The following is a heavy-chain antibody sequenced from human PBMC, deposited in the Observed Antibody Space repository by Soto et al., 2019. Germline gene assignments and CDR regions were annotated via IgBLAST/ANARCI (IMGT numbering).Heavy chain of an antibody. CDR1: GYTFTGYY. Sequence: ASVKVSCKASGYTFTGYYTHWVRQAPGQGLEWMGWINPNSGGTNYAQKFQGWVTMTRDTSISTAYMELSRLRSDDTAVYYCARTRYCSGGSCYYYGMDVWGQGTTVTVSS. CDR2: INPNSGGT. J-gene: IGHJ6*02. CDR3: ARTRYCSGGSCYYYGMDV. D-gene: IGHD2-15*01. V-gene: IGHV1-2*04.